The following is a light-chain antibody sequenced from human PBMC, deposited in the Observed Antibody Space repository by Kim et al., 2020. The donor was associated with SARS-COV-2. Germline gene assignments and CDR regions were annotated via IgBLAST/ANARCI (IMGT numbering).Light chain of an antibody. CDR3: QVWDTTNDRPV. CDR2: YDS. V-gene: IGLV3-21*04. Sequence: SYELTQPPSLSVAPGKTATFPCGGNDIGSESVHWYQHKAGQAPVVVISYDSDRPSGIPERFSGSNSGNTATLTISRVEAGDEADYYCQVWDTTNDRPVFGGGTKLTVL. J-gene: IGLJ3*02. CDR1: DIGSES.